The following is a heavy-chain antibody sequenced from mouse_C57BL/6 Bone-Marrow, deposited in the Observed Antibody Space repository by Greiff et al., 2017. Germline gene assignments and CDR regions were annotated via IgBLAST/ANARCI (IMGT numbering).Heavy chain of an antibody. V-gene: IGHV1-19*01. CDR2: INPYNGGT. CDR1: GYTFTDYY. Sequence: EVQLQQSGPVLVKPGASVKMSCKASGYTFTDYYMNWVKQSHGKSLEWIGVINPYNGGTSYNQKFKGKATLTVDKSSSTAYMELNSLTSADSAVYYCARGYLLWYVGGTGTTVTVSS. D-gene: IGHD2-1*01. CDR3: ARGYLLWYV. J-gene: IGHJ1*03.